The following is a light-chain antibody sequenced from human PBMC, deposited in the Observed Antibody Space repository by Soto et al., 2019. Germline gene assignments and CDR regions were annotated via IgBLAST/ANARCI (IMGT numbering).Light chain of an antibody. V-gene: IGLV7-46*01. CDR3: LLSYSGTLVV. J-gene: IGLJ2*01. CDR1: TGAVTSGHY. Sequence: QAVVTQEPSLTVSPGGTVTLTCGSSTGAVTSGHYPYWFQQKPGQAPRTLIYDTSSKHSWTPARFSGSLLGGKAALTLSGAQPEDEADYYCLLSYSGTLVVFGGRTKLTVL. CDR2: DTS.